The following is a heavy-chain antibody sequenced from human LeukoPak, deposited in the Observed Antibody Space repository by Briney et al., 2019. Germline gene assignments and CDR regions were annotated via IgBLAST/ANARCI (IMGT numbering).Heavy chain of an antibody. J-gene: IGHJ6*03. Sequence: AAVKVSCKASGYTFTGYYMHCVRQAPGQGLEWMGWINPNSGGTNYAQKFQGRVTMTRDTSISTAYMELSRLRSDDTAVYYCARDPLYDILTPYYYSMDVWSKGTTVTISS. V-gene: IGHV1-2*02. CDR3: ARDPLYDILTPYYYSMDV. CDR2: INPNSGGT. D-gene: IGHD3-9*01. CDR1: GYTFTGYY.